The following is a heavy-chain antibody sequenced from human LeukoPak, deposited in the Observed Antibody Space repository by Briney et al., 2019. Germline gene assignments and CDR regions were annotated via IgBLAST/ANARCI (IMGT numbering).Heavy chain of an antibody. Sequence: SETLSLTCAVSGGSISSGGYSWSWIRQPPGKGLEWIGYIYHSGSTYYNPSLKSRVTISVDRSKNQFSLKLSSVTAADTAVYYCARDRSGSYRYWFDPWGQGTLVTVSS. V-gene: IGHV4-30-2*01. CDR3: ARDRSGSYRYWFDP. J-gene: IGHJ5*02. CDR2: IYHSGST. D-gene: IGHD1-26*01. CDR1: GGSISSGGYS.